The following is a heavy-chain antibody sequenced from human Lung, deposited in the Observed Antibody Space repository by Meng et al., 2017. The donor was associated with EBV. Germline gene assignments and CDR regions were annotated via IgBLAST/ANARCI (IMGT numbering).Heavy chain of an antibody. CDR2: IFWDDDK. CDR3: THRHWFGELSATLLDY. CDR1: GFSLSTSGVG. V-gene: IGHV2-5*02. Sequence: QITLKESGPTLVKPTQTLTRTCPFSGFSLSTSGVGVGWIRQPPGKALEWLALIFWDDDKRYRPSLTSRLSITKDTSKNQVVLTMTNMDPENTAKYYCTHRHWFGELSATLLDYWGQGILVTVSS. J-gene: IGHJ4*02. D-gene: IGHD3-10*01.